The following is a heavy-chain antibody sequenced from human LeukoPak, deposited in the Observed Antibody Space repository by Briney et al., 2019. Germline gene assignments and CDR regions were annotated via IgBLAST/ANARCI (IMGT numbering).Heavy chain of an antibody. V-gene: IGHV4-34*01. Sequence: SETLSLTCAIYGGSFSGHYWSWSRQPPGKGLEWIGEINHSGSTNYNPSLKSRVTISVDTSRNQFSLNLSSVTAADTAVYYCARVEVIAAAGTNHAFDIWGQGTMVTVSS. CDR1: GGSFSGHY. J-gene: IGHJ3*02. CDR2: INHSGST. D-gene: IGHD6-13*01. CDR3: ARVEVIAAAGTNHAFDI.